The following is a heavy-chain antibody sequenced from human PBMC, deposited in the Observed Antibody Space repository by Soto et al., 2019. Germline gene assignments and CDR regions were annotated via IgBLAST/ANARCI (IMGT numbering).Heavy chain of an antibody. V-gene: IGHV6-1*01. CDR2: TYYRSKWYN. J-gene: IGHJ5*01. CDR1: GDSVSSNSAA. D-gene: IGHD4-17*01. CDR3: TRVYGENWFDS. Sequence: SQTLSLTCAISGDSVSSNSAAWSWIRQSPSRGLEWLGRTYYRSKWYNDYAVSVKSRITINPDTSKNQFSLQLNSVTPEDTAVYYCTRVYGENWFDSWCAGTLVTVSS.